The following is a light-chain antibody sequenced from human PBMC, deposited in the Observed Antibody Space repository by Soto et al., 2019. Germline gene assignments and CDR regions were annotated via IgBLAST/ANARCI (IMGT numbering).Light chain of an antibody. CDR1: SSDVGGYNY. Sequence: QSALTQPASVSGSPGQSITISCTGTSSDVGGYNYVSWYQQHPGKAPKLVIYDVSNRPSGVSNRFSGSKSVDTASLTISVLQAEDEADYYRSSYTSSTSYVFGSGTKGTVL. CDR3: SSYTSSTSYV. CDR2: DVS. J-gene: IGLJ1*01. V-gene: IGLV2-14*03.